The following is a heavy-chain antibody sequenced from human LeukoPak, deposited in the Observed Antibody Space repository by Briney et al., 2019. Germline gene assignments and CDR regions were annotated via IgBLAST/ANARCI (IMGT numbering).Heavy chain of an antibody. J-gene: IGHJ6*02. V-gene: IGHV4-59*01. CDR3: AKESGDGLALYYYYGMDV. D-gene: IGHD4-17*01. Sequence: SETLSLTCTVSGGSISSYYWSWLRQPPGKGLEWLGYIYYSGSTNYNPSLKSRVTTSVDTSKNQFSLKLSSVTAADTAVYDCAKESGDGLALYYYYGMDVWGQGTTVTVSS. CDR2: IYYSGST. CDR1: GGSISSYY.